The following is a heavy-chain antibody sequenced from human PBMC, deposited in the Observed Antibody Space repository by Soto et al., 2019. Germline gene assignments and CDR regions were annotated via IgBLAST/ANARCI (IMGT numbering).Heavy chain of an antibody. CDR2: ISYDGSNK. CDR1: GFTFSSYG. J-gene: IGHJ4*02. Sequence: QVQLVESGGGVVQPGRSLRLSCAASGFTFSSYGMHWVRQAPGKGLEWVAVISYDGSNKYYADSVKGRFTISRDNSKNPLYLQMNSLRAEDTAVYYCANGAWDYWGQGTLVTVSS. V-gene: IGHV3-30*18. D-gene: IGHD3-16*01. CDR3: ANGAWDY.